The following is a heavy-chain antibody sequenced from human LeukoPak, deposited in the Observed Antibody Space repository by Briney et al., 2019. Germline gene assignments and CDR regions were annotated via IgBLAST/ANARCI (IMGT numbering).Heavy chain of an antibody. CDR2: INPNSGGT. CDR3: ARVRRYCSSTSCYVC. D-gene: IGHD2-2*01. J-gene: IGHJ4*02. Sequence: ASVKVSRKASGYTFTGYYMHWVRQAPGQGLEWMGWINPNSGGTNYAQKFRGRVTMTRDTSISTAYMELSRLRSDDTAVYYCARVRRYCSSTSCYVCWGQGTLVTVSS. V-gene: IGHV1-2*02. CDR1: GYTFTGYY.